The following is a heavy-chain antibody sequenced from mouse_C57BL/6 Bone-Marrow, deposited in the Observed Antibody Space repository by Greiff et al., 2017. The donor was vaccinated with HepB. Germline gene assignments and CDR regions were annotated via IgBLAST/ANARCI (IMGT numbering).Heavy chain of an antibody. D-gene: IGHD1-1*01. J-gene: IGHJ1*03. CDR2: INYDGSST. CDR3: ARDPHYYGSSHWYFDV. CDR1: GFTFSDYY. Sequence: EVQVVESEGGLVQPGSSMKLSCTASGFTFSDYYMAWVRQVPEKGLEWVANINYDGSSTYYLDSLKSRFIISRDNAKNILYLQMSSLKSEDTATYYCARDPHYYGSSHWYFDVWGTGTTVTVSS. V-gene: IGHV5-16*01.